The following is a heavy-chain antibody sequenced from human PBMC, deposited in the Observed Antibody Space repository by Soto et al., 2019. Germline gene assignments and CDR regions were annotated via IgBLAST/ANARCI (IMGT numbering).Heavy chain of an antibody. CDR3: ARDKITGLFDY. CDR2: INHSGST. J-gene: IGHJ4*02. CDR1: GGSFSGYY. D-gene: IGHD1-1*01. V-gene: IGHV4-34*01. Sequence: QVQLQQWGAGLLKPSETLSLTCAVYGGSFSGYYWTWIRQPPGTGLEWIGEINHSGSTNYNPSLKSRDTTSVDTSKNQFSLKLTSVTAADTAVYYCARDKITGLFDYWGQGTLVTVSS.